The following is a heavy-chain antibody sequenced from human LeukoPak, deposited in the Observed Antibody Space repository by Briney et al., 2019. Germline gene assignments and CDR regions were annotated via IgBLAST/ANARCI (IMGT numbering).Heavy chain of an antibody. D-gene: IGHD3/OR15-3a*01. Sequence: APGKVSCKASGYTLPSYAMNLVGQAPGQGLGGGGLINTNTGNPTYAQGFTGRFVFSLDTSVSTAYLQISSLKAEDTAVYYCARERDHDLYGDYYGYWGQGTLVTVSS. J-gene: IGHJ4*02. CDR1: GYTLPSYA. V-gene: IGHV7-4-1*02. CDR3: ARERDHDLYGDYYGY. CDR2: INTNTGNP.